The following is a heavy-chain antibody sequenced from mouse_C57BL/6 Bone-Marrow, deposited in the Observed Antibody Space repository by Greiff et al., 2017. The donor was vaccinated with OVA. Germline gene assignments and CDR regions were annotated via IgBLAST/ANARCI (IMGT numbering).Heavy chain of an antibody. V-gene: IGHV5-4*03. J-gene: IGHJ3*01. CDR2: ISDGGSYT. CDR3: ARGGRYPFAY. Sequence: EVMLVESGGGLVKPGGSLKLSCAASGFTFSSYAMSWVRQTPEKRLEWVATISDGGSYTYYPDNVKGRFTISRDNAKNNLYLQMSHLKSEDTAMYYCARGGRYPFAYWGQGTLVTVSA. D-gene: IGHD1-1*02. CDR1: GFTFSSYA.